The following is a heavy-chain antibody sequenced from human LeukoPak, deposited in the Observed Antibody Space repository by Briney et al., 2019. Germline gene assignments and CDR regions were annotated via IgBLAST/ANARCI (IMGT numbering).Heavy chain of an antibody. J-gene: IGHJ4*02. D-gene: IGHD6-13*01. CDR2: INPSGGST. Sequence: ASVKVSCKASGYAFTSYYMHWVRQAPGQGLEWMGIINPSGGSTSYAQKFQGRVTMTRDTSTSTVYMELSSLRSEDTAVYYCARVEATAAGSDYWGQGTLVTVSS. CDR3: ARVEATAAGSDY. CDR1: GYAFTSYY. V-gene: IGHV1-46*01.